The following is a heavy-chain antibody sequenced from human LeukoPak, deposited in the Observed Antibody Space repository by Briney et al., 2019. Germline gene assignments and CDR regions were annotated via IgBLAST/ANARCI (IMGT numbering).Heavy chain of an antibody. J-gene: IGHJ5*02. CDR1: GFTFSSYG. Sequence: PGGSLRLSCAASGFTFSSYGMHWVRQAPGKGLEWVAVISYDGSNKYYADSVKGRFTISRDNSKNTLYLQMNSLRAEDTAVYYCAKDSAVGALGGWFDPWGQGTLVTVSS. D-gene: IGHD1-26*01. CDR2: ISYDGSNK. CDR3: AKDSAVGALGGWFDP. V-gene: IGHV3-30*18.